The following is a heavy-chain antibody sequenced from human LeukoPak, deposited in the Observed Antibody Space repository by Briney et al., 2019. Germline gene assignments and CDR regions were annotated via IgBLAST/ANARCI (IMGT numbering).Heavy chain of an antibody. CDR3: ASGGLHSSSWLRR. Sequence: PSETLSLTCAVSGGSISSGGYSWSWIRQPPGKGLEWIGYIYHSGSTYYNPSLKSRVTISVDRSKNQFSLKLSSVTAADTAVYYCASGGLHSSSWLRRWGQGTLVTVSS. CDR1: GGSISSGGYS. J-gene: IGHJ4*02. D-gene: IGHD6-13*01. CDR2: IYHSGST. V-gene: IGHV4-30-2*02.